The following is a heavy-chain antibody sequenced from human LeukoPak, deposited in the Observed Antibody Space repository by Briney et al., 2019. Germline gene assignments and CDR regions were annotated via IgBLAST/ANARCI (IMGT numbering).Heavy chain of an antibody. D-gene: IGHD4-17*01. CDR3: ARGAVTHLFDY. Sequence: PSETLSLTCTVSGYSISRGYSWGWIRQPPGKGLEWIGNIYHSGSTNYSPSLKSRVTISVDTSKNQFSLKLSSVTAADTAVYYCARGAVTHLFDYWGQGTLVTVSS. V-gene: IGHV4-38-2*02. J-gene: IGHJ4*02. CDR1: GYSISRGYS. CDR2: IYHSGST.